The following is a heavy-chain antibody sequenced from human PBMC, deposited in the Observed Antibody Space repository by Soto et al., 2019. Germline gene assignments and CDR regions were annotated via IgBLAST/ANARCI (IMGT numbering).Heavy chain of an antibody. Sequence: SETLSLTCNVSGGPINSPDYYWSWIRQSPGKGLEWIGYLYFNGGTQYNPSLRTPVSMSLDTSKKHFSLKMRSVTAADTAVYYCARGISKYSSWYEQHTWFQAWCQGARVTVAS. CDR3: ARGISKYSSWYEQHTWFQA. D-gene: IGHD6-13*01. CDR2: LYFNGGT. J-gene: IGHJ5*02. V-gene: IGHV4-30-4*01. CDR1: GGPINSPDYY.